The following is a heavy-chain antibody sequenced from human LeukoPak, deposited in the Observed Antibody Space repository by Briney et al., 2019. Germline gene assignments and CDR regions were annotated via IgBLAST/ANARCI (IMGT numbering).Heavy chain of an antibody. J-gene: IGHJ3*02. CDR3: ARDYDSSGYFDAFDI. V-gene: IGHV4-4*07. CDR1: SGSISSYY. D-gene: IGHD3-22*01. Sequence: PSETLSLTCTVSSGSISSYYWSWIRQPAGKGLEWIGRIYTSGSTNYNPSLKSRVTMSVDTSKNQFSLKLSSVTAADTAVYYCARDYDSSGYFDAFDIWGQGTMVTVSS. CDR2: IYTSGST.